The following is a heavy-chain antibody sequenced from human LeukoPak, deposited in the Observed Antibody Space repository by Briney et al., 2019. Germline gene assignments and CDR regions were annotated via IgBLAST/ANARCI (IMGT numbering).Heavy chain of an antibody. V-gene: IGHV4-61*02. D-gene: IGHD3-10*01. CDR3: ARSGSLLWFGELLYHDAFDI. J-gene: IGHJ3*02. CDR2: IYTSGST. Sequence: SETLSLTCTVSGGSISSGSYYSSWIRQPAGKGLEWIGRIYTSGSTNYIPSLKSRVTISVDTSKNQFSLKLSSVTAADTAVYYCARSGSLLWFGELLYHDAFDIWGQGTMVTVSS. CDR1: GGSISSGSYY.